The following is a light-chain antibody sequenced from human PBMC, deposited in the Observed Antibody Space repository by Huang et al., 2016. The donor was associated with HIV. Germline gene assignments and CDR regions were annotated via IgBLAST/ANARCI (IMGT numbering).Light chain of an antibody. V-gene: IGKV3-11*01. CDR2: DAS. CDR1: QSVNSY. CDR3: QQRSNWYT. Sequence: EIVLTQSPATLSLSPGERATLSCRASQSVNSYLAWYQQKPGQAPRLLIYDASNRATVIPARFSGSGSGTDFTLTISSLEPEDFAVYYCQQRSNWYTFGQGTKLEIK. J-gene: IGKJ2*01.